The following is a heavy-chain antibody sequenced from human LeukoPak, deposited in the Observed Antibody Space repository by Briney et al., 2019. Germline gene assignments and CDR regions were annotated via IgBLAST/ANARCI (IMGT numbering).Heavy chain of an antibody. CDR2: IIPILGIA. CDR1: GGIFSSYA. J-gene: IGHJ4*02. V-gene: IGHV1-69*04. D-gene: IGHD4-17*01. CDR3: ASASLTHDYGDLDY. Sequence: SSVKVSCKASGGIFSSYAIIWVRQAPGQGLEWMGRIIPILGIANYAQKFQGRVTITADKSTSTAYMELSSLRSEDTAVYYCASASLTHDYGDLDYWGQGTLVTVSS.